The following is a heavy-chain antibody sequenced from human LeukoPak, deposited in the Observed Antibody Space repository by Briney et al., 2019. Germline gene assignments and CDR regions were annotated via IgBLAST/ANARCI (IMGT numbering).Heavy chain of an antibody. CDR3: ARDYYDSSGHYYVDS. J-gene: IGHJ4*02. Sequence: GGSLRLSCAASGFTFSSYGMHWVRQAPGKGLEWVSYISSSSSPTYYADSVKGRFTISRDNAKNSLYLQMNSLRDEDTAVYYCARDYYDSSGHYYVDSWGQGTLVTVSS. D-gene: IGHD3-22*01. CDR2: ISSSSSPT. CDR1: GFTFSSYG. V-gene: IGHV3-48*02.